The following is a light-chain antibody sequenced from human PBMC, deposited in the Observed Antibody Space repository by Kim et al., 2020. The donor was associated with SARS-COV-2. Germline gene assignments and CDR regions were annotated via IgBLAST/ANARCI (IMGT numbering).Light chain of an antibody. V-gene: IGKV3-11*01. Sequence: LSPGERVTLSCRASQSVSSYLAWYQQKLGQTPRLLIYEASNRATGIPARFSGTGSGTDFTLTISSLEPEDFAVYYCQQSSAWPLTFGGGTKVDIK. CDR2: EAS. CDR1: QSVSSY. J-gene: IGKJ4*01. CDR3: QQSSAWPLT.